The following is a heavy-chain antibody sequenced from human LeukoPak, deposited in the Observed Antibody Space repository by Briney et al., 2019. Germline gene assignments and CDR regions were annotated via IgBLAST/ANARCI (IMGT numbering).Heavy chain of an antibody. CDR3: ARDRVPMWELLFDAFDI. CDR1: GYTFTGYY. J-gene: IGHJ3*02. Sequence: ASVKVSCKASGYTFTGYYMHCVRQAPGPRLEWMGWFNTNSGGTNHAQKFQGRVTMTRDTSISTAYMELSRLRSDDTAMYYCARDRVPMWELLFDAFDIWGQGTMVTVSS. V-gene: IGHV1-2*02. CDR2: FNTNSGGT. D-gene: IGHD1-26*01.